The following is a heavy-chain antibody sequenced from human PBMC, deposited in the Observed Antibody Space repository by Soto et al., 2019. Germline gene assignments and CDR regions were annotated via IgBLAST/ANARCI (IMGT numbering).Heavy chain of an antibody. V-gene: IGHV4-34*01. J-gene: IGHJ4*02. CDR1: GGSFSGYY. CDR3: ARDKISGLFDY. Sequence: SETLSLTCAVYGGSFSGYYWTWIRQPPGTGLEWIGEINHSGSTNYNPSLRSRVTISVDTSKNQFSLKLTSVTAADTAVYYCARDKISGLFDYWGQGTLVTVSS. D-gene: IGHD5-12*01. CDR2: INHSGST.